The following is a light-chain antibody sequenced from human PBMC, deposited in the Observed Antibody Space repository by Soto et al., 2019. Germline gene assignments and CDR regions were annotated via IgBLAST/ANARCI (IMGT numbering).Light chain of an antibody. CDR1: SSNIGAGYD. J-gene: IGLJ1*01. CDR2: GDS. Sequence: QSVLTPHPSVSGAPGQRVTISCTGSSSNIGAGYDVNWYQQLPETAPKLLIFGDSNRPSGVPDRFSGSKSGTSASLVITGLQADDEADYYCQSNDNGLSGSDVFGTGTKVTGL. CDR3: QSNDNGLSGSDV. V-gene: IGLV1-40*01.